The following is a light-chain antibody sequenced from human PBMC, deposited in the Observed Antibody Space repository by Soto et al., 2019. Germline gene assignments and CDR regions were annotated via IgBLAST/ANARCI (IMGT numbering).Light chain of an antibody. V-gene: IGKV1-33*01. CDR1: QNINNY. CDR2: DAS. CDR3: QQYKNLPT. Sequence: DIQMTQSPSSLSASVGDRVTITCQASQNINNYLNWYQQKPGRXPXXLIYDASNLEAGVPSRFRGGGSGTDFTFTISRLQPEDIATYYCQQYKNLPTFGQGTRLENK. J-gene: IGKJ5*01.